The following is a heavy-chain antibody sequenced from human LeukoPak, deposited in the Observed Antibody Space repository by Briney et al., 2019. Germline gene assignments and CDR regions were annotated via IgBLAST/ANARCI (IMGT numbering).Heavy chain of an antibody. V-gene: IGHV3-30*04. CDR3: ARDGYYYDSSLDS. D-gene: IGHD3-22*01. CDR1: GFTFSSYA. CDR2: ISDDGSGK. J-gene: IGHJ4*02. Sequence: PGRSLRLSCAASGFTFSSYAMHWVRQAPGKGLEWVTIISDDGSGKYYADSVKGRFTISRDNSKNTVYLQMNSLRDDDTAVYYCARDGYYYDSSLDSWGQGTLVTVSS.